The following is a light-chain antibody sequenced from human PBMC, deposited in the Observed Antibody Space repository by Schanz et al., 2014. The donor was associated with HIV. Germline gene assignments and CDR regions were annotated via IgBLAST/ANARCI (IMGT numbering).Light chain of an antibody. V-gene: IGLV2-18*02. CDR1: SGDVGSYNR. Sequence: QSALTQPPSVSGSPGQSVTISCTGTSGDVGSYNRVSWYQQPPGTAPKLMIYEVSNRPSGVPDRFSGSKSGNTASLTISGLQAEDEADYYCQSYDSSLSGWVFGGGTKLTVL. CDR2: EVS. J-gene: IGLJ3*02. CDR3: QSYDSSLSGWV.